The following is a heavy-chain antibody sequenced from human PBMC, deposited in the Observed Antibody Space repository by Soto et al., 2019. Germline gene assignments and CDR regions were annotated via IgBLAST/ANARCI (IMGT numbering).Heavy chain of an antibody. CDR1: GFTFNNYA. D-gene: IGHD2-2*01. J-gene: IGHJ4*02. CDR2: ITDSGDDT. V-gene: IGHV3-23*01. CDR3: AKLGSSSWSPHYYFDY. Sequence: GGSLRLSCAASGFTFNNYAMGWVRQAPGKGLEWVSAITDSGDDTYYIDSVRGRFTISRDNSKSTLYLQMNSLRAEDTAIYYCAKLGSSSWSPHYYFDYWGQGTLVTVSS.